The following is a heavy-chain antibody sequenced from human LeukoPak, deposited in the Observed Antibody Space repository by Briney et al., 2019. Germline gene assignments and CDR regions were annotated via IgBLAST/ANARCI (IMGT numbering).Heavy chain of an antibody. D-gene: IGHD5-24*01. CDR1: GYIFINYG. CDR2: ISAYDGNT. Sequence: ASVKVSCKASGYIFINYGISWVRQAPGQGLEWMGWISAYDGNTNYAQKFQGRVTMTTDTSTSTAYMELRSLRSDDTAVYFCARDTGDGYNGDFDHWGQGTLVTVSS. V-gene: IGHV1-18*01. CDR3: ARDTGDGYNGDFDH. J-gene: IGHJ4*02.